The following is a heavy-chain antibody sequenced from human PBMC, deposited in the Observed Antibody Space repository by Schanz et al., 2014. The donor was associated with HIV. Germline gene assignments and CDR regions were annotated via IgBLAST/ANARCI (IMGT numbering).Heavy chain of an antibody. D-gene: IGHD3-22*01. CDR2: ISESGGRT. V-gene: IGHV3-23*01. CDR3: AKPEYDSSGNSQTHFDY. Sequence: EVQLLDSGGGLVQPGGSLRLSCVASGFAFNNYAMTWVRQAPGKGLEWVSSISESGGRTYYADSVNGRFTISRDNSKNXLSXQXXXLRXXXXXIYYCAKPEYDSSGNSQTHFDYWGQGTLVSVSS. J-gene: IGHJ4*02. CDR1: GFAFNNYA.